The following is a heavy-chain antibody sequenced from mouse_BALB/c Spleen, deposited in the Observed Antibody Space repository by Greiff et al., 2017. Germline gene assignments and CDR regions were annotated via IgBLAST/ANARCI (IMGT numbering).Heavy chain of an antibody. V-gene: IGHV1-5*01. J-gene: IGHJ4*01. Sequence: EVQLQQSGTVLARPGASVKMSCKASGYSFTSYWMHWVKQRPGQGLEWIGAIYPGNSDTSYNQKFKGKAKLTAVTSASTAYMELSSLTNEDSAVYYCTRGGLLPYAMDYWGQVTSVTVSS. D-gene: IGHD2-3*01. CDR2: IYPGNSDT. CDR1: GYSFTSYW. CDR3: TRGGLLPYAMDY.